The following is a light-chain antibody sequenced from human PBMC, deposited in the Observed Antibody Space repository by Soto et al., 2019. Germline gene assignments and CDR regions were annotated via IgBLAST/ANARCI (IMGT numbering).Light chain of an antibody. Sequence: QSVLTQPPSVSGAQGQRVTISCTGSSSNIGAGYDVHWYQQLPGTAPKLLIYGNSNRPSGVPDRFSGSKSGTSASLAITGLQAEDEADYYCQSYDSSLSALYVFGTGTQLTVL. V-gene: IGLV1-40*01. CDR3: QSYDSSLSALYV. J-gene: IGLJ1*01. CDR2: GNS. CDR1: SSNIGAGYD.